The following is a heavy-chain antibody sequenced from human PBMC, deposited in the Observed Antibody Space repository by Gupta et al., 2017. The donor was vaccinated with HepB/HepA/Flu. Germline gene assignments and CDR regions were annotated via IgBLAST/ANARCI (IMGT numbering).Heavy chain of an antibody. CDR2: IYHSGST. Sequence: QVQLQQWGAGLLKPSETLSLTCAVSGGSFSGYYWSWIRQPPGKGLEWIGEIYHSGSTNYNPSLKSRVTISVDTSKNQFSLKLTSVTAADTAVYYCARGGNNWYRVYGMDVWGQGTTVTVSS. J-gene: IGHJ6*02. V-gene: IGHV4-34*01. D-gene: IGHD4-23*01. CDR1: GGSFSGYY. CDR3: ARGGNNWYRVYGMDV.